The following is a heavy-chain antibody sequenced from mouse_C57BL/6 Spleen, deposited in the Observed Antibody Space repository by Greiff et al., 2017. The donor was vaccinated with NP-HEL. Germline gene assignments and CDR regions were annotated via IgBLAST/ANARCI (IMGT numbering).Heavy chain of an antibody. Sequence: EVKLQQSGAELVRPGASVKLSCTASGFNIKDDYMHWVKQRPEQGLEWIGWIDPENGDTEYASKFQGKATITADTSSNTAYLQLSSLTSEDTAVYYCTTGYLYYFDYWGQGTTLTVSS. CDR1: GFNIKDDY. V-gene: IGHV14-4*01. CDR2: IDPENGDT. J-gene: IGHJ2*01. CDR3: TTGYLYYFDY.